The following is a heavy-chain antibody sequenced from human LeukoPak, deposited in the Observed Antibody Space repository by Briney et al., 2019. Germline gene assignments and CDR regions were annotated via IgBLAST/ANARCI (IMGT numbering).Heavy chain of an antibody. V-gene: IGHV3-53*01. Sequence: PGGSLRLSCAASGFTVSSNYMSWVRQAPGKGLEWVSVIYSGGSTYYADSVKGRFTISRDNSKNTLYLQMNSLGAEDTAVYYCVVYFDWLFGIDYWGQGTLVTVSS. CDR2: IYSGGST. CDR3: VVYFDWLFGIDY. J-gene: IGHJ4*02. CDR1: GFTVSSNY. D-gene: IGHD3-9*01.